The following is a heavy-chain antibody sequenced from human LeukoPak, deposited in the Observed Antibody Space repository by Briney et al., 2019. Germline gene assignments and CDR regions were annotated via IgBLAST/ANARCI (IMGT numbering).Heavy chain of an antibody. J-gene: IGHJ6*02. CDR1: GGSISSYY. V-gene: IGHV4-59*01. D-gene: IGHD2-2*01. Sequence: SETLSLTCTVSGGSISSYYWSWIRQPPGKGLEWIGYIYYSGSTNYNPSLKSRVTISVDTSKNQFSLKLSSVTAADTAVYYCAREEVVVVPAATIYYYYGMDVWGQGTTVTVSS. CDR2: IYYSGST. CDR3: AREEVVVVPAATIYYYYGMDV.